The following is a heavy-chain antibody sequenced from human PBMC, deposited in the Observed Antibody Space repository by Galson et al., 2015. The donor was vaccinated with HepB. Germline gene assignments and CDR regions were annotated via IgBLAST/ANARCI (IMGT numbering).Heavy chain of an antibody. V-gene: IGHV3-33*08. CDR3: AREVSETYYYMDV. CDR2: IWDDGSNK. J-gene: IGHJ6*03. Sequence: SLRLSCAASGFTFSDYGMHWVRQAPGKGLEWVSVIWDDGSNKYYGDSVKGRFTISRDNSKNTLFLQMNSLRGEDTAVYYCAREVSETYYYMDVWGKGTTVIVSS. CDR1: GFTFSDYG. D-gene: IGHD6-25*01.